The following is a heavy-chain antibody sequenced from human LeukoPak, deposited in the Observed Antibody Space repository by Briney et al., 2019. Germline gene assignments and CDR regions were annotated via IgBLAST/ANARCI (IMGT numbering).Heavy chain of an antibody. CDR3: AKARGFCSGGSCYNPFDP. J-gene: IGHJ5*02. V-gene: IGHV3-23*01. CDR1: GFTFSSYA. D-gene: IGHD2-15*01. Sequence: PGGSLRLSCAASGFTFSSYAMSWVRQAPGKGLEWVSGISGSDGSTYYADSVKGRFTISRDYSKNTLCVQMNSLRAEDTAVYYCAKARGFCSGGSCYNPFDPWGQGTLVTVSS. CDR2: ISGSDGST.